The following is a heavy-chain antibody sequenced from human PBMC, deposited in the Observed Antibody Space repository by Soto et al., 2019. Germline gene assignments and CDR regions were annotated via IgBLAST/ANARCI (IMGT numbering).Heavy chain of an antibody. Sequence: QVQLVQSGAEEKKPGASVKVSCKASGYTFTSYAIHWVRQAPGQRLEWMGWINAGNGNTKYSPKFQGRVTITRDTSARTANMEVSSLESEDTAVYFCASGDWGLVDYWGQGSLVTVSS. CDR3: ASGDWGLVDY. D-gene: IGHD7-27*01. V-gene: IGHV1-3*05. CDR2: INAGNGNT. J-gene: IGHJ4*02. CDR1: GYTFTSYA.